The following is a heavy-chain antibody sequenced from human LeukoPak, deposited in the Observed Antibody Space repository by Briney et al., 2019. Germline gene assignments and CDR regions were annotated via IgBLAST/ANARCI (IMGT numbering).Heavy chain of an antibody. CDR1: GFTFSSYA. CDR2: LSCDGSNK. J-gene: IGHJ3*02. V-gene: IGHV3-30-3*01. Sequence: GRSLRLSCAASGFTFSSYAMHWVRQAPGKGLEWVAVLSCDGSNKFYADSVKGRFTISRDNSKNTLYLQMNSLRAEDTAVYYCARSAMVLDAFDIWGQGTMVTVSS. CDR3: ARSAMVLDAFDI. D-gene: IGHD5-18*01.